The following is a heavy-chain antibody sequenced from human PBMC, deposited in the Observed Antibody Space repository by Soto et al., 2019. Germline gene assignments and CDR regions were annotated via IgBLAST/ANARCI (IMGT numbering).Heavy chain of an antibody. V-gene: IGHV5-10-1*01. Sequence: GEPLKISCKASGYKFTTFWLNWVRQTPGKVLEWLGRIDPTDSFTNYSPPFEGHVTISVDRSISTAYLQWNSLQASDTAIYYCARPASGGSRDAFDVWGQGXTVTV. CDR3: ARPASGGSRDAFDV. D-gene: IGHD2-15*01. J-gene: IGHJ3*01. CDR1: GYKFTTFW. CDR2: IDPTDSFT.